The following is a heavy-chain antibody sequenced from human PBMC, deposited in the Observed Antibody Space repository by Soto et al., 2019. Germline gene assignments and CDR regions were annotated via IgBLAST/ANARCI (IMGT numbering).Heavy chain of an antibody. V-gene: IGHV4-30-2*01. CDR1: GGSISSGGYS. J-gene: IGHJ4*02. CDR3: ARGPPHHY. Sequence: QLQLQESGSGLVKPSQTLSLTCAVSGGSISSGGYSWSWIRQPPGKGLEWIGYIYHSGNTYYTPSLKSRVTISVDWSKHKFSLTLSSVTAADTAVYYCARGPPHHYWGQGTLVTVSS. CDR2: IYHSGNT.